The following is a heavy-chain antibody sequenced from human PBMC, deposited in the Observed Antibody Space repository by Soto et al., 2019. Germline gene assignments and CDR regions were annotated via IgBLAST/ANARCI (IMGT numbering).Heavy chain of an antibody. J-gene: IGHJ6*03. CDR1: GLTFISYW. CDR2: IKQDGSEK. CDR3: ARVKRSRNYYYYMDV. Sequence: GGSLRLSCTASGLTFISYWMSWVRQAPGKGLEWVANIKQDGSEKYYVDSVRGRFTISRDNAKNSLYLQMNSLRAEDTAVYYCARVKRSRNYYYYMDVWGKGTTVTVSS. V-gene: IGHV3-7*01.